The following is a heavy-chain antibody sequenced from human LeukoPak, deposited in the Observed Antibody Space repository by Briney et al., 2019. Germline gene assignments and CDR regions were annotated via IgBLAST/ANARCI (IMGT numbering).Heavy chain of an antibody. D-gene: IGHD1-1*01. J-gene: IGHJ4*02. V-gene: IGHV4-59*08. CDR2: IYYSGST. CDR3: ARRATVTTGTFDY. CDR1: GGSISSYY. Sequence: SETLSLTCTVSGGSISSYYWSWIRQPPGKGLEWIGYIYYSGSTNYNPSLKSRVTISVEKSKKKLSLKLSSVTAADTAVYYCARRATVTTGTFDYWGQGTLVTVSS.